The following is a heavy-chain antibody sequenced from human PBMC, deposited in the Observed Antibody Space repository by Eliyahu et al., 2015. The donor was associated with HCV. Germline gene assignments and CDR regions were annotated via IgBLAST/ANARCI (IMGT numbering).Heavy chain of an antibody. CDR3: ARGRRTSGYRAETGN. V-gene: IGHV4-34*02. Sequence: QAHLEQSGGGLLKPSETLSLTCTVHGLSFNGYYWSWIRQSPEKGLEWIGEINYSGTTNYNPSFKSRVTTSVDTSKNEVSLKLRSVTAADSGVYYCARGRRTSGYRAETGNWGQGTPVTVSP. CDR2: INYSGTT. D-gene: IGHD3-22*01. CDR1: GLSFNGYY. J-gene: IGHJ1*01.